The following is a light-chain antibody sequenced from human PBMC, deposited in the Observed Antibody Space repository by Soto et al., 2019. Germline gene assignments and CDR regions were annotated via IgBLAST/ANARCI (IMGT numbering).Light chain of an antibody. CDR2: REISGSY. CDR1: SGHTSYI. J-gene: IGLJ2*01. V-gene: IGLV4-60*02. Sequence: QPVLTQSSSASASLGSSVKLTCTLSSGHTSYIIAWHQQQPGKAPRYLMKREISGSYNKGSGVPDRFSGSSSGADRYLAIAILQFEDEADYYRETWGSNILVFGGGTKPTVL. CDR3: ETWGSNILV.